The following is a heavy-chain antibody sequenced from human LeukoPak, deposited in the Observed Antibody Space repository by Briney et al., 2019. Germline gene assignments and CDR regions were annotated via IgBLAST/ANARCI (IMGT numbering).Heavy chain of an antibody. D-gene: IGHD4/OR15-4a*01. CDR2: IYYSGST. CDR1: GGSISSSTYY. CDR3: ARQDIRAGAHIDY. V-gene: IGHV4-39*01. Sequence: PSETLSLTCTVSGGSISSSTYYWGWLRQPPGKGLEWLGNIYYSGSTYYNPSLKSRVTISVDTSKNQFSLKLSSVTAADTAVYYCARQDIRAGAHIDYWGQGTLVTVSP. J-gene: IGHJ4*02.